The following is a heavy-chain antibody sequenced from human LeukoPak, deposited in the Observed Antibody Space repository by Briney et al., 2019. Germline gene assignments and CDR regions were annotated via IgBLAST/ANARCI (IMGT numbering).Heavy chain of an antibody. D-gene: IGHD4-23*01. CDR2: IIPIFGTA. V-gene: IGHV1-69*05. J-gene: IGHJ5*02. CDR1: GGTFSSYA. Sequence: GASVKVSCKASGGTFSSYAISWVRQAPGQGLEWMGGIIPIFGTANYAQKFQGRVTITTDESTGTAYMELSSLRSEDTAVYYCARDLGYGGKGGYNWFDPWGQGTLVTVSS. CDR3: ARDLGYGGKGGYNWFDP.